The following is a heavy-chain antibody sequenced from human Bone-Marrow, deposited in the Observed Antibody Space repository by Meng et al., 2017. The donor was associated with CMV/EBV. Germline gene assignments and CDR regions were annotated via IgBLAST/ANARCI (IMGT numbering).Heavy chain of an antibody. Sequence: SETLSPTRTVSGGSISSYYWSWIRQPPGKGLEWIGGIYYSGSTYYNPSPKSRVTISVDTSKNQFSLKLSSVTAADTAVYYCARHAPMIVVFITLEWFDPWGQGTLVTVSS. J-gene: IGHJ5*02. CDR1: GGSISSYY. CDR2: IYYSGST. V-gene: IGHV4-59*05. CDR3: ARHAPMIVVFITLEWFDP. D-gene: IGHD3-22*01.